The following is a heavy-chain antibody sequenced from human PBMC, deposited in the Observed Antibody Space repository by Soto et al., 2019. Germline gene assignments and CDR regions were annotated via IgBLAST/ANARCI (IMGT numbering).Heavy chain of an antibody. V-gene: IGHV4-31*03. J-gene: IGHJ4*02. CDR1: GGSISSGGYY. CDR3: ASQASGWYPDY. D-gene: IGHD6-19*01. Sequence: QVQLQESGPGLVKPSQTLSLTCTVSGGSISSGGYYWSWLRQHPGKGLEWIGYIFDSGTTYYNPSLTCRVTIPVDPSKSQFSLRLTSVTATDTAVYYCASQASGWYPDYWGQGTLVTVSS. CDR2: IFDSGTT.